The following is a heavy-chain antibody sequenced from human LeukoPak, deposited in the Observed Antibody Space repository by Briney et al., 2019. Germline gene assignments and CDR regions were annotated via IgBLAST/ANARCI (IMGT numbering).Heavy chain of an antibody. CDR2: IIPIFGTA. CDR1: GGTFSSYA. D-gene: IGHD6-13*01. V-gene: IGHV1-69*01. Sequence: GASVKVSCKASGGTFSSYAISWVRQAPGQGLEWMGGIIPIFGTANYAQKFQGRVTITADESTSTAYMELSSLRSEDTAVYYCAGGKWSSSWQSVSNYYYYYGMDVWGQGTTVTVSS. J-gene: IGHJ6*02. CDR3: AGGKWSSSWQSVSNYYYYYGMDV.